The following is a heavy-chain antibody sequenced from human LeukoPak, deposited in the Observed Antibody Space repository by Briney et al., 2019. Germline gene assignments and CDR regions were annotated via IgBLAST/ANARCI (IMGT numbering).Heavy chain of an antibody. CDR2: IRYDELQD. Sequence: GGSLRLSCATSGFTFRNHGMHWVRQAPSKGLEWVAFIRYDELQDYYADSVRGRFTISRDNSKSALYLQMGSLRPEDTAMYYCVRDFGNYVAFFDSWGQGTLVTVSS. J-gene: IGHJ4*02. D-gene: IGHD4-11*01. CDR3: VRDFGNYVAFFDS. CDR1: GFTFRNHG. V-gene: IGHV3-30*02.